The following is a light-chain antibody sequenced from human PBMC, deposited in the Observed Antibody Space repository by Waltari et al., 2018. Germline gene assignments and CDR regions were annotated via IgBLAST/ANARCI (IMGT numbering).Light chain of an antibody. CDR1: NIGSTN. CDR3: QVWDSNTAV. V-gene: IGLV3-9*01. J-gene: IGLJ2*01. CDR2: RES. Sequence: SYELTQPLSVSVALGQTARMTGAGNNIGSTNVHWYQQKPGQAPVLVIYRESNRPSGIPERFSGSNSGNTATLTISRAQAGDEADFYCQVWDSNTAVFGGGTKLTVL.